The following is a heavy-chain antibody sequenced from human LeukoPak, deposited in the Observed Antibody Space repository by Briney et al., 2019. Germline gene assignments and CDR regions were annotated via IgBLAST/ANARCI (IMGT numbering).Heavy chain of an antibody. J-gene: IGHJ4*02. CDR1: GFTFSSYW. V-gene: IGHV3-21*01. D-gene: IGHD3-16*01. CDR3: ARITGTTFGGTN. CDR2: ISSSSSYI. Sequence: GGSLRLSCAASGFTFSSYWMNWVRQAPGKGLEWVSSISSSSSYIYYADSVKGRFTISRDNAKNSPYLQMNSLRAEDTAVYYCARITGTTFGGTNWGQGTLVTVSS.